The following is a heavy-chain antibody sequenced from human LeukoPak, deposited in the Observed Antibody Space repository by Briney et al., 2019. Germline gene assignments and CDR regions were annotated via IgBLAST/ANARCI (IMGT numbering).Heavy chain of an antibody. J-gene: IGHJ4*02. CDR1: GFTLGDYY. CDR3: ARDKSNKGHDC. Sequence: PGGSLRLSCAASGFTLGDYYMTWIRQAPGKGLEWVSYVSNGGSSSMLYADSVKGRFTVFRDYAKNSLYLQMNSLRADDTGVYYCARDKSNKGHDCWGQGTLVTVSS. V-gene: IGHV3-11*01. CDR2: VSNGGSSSM.